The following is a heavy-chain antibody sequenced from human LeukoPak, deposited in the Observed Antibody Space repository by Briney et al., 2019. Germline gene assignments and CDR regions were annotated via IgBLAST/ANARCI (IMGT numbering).Heavy chain of an antibody. CDR1: GGSISSYY. CDR2: IYYSGST. Sequence: PSETLSLTCTVSGGSISSYYWSWIRQPPGKGLEWIGYIYYSGSTNYNPSLKSRVTISVDTSKNQFSLKLSSVTAADTAVYYCAREPEGRYYYDSSGYYRPRYYYGMDVWGQGTTVTVSS. V-gene: IGHV4-59*12. D-gene: IGHD3-22*01. J-gene: IGHJ6*02. CDR3: AREPEGRYYYDSSGYYRPRYYYGMDV.